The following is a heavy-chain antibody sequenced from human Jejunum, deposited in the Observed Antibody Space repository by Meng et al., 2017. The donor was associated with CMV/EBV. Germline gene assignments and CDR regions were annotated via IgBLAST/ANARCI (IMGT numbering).Heavy chain of an antibody. J-gene: IGHJ6*02. D-gene: IGHD6-25*01. CDR1: GFPFRSYA. CDR3: AKDPSGSFYHYGMDV. V-gene: IGHV3-30-3*02. Sequence: GFPFRSYAMHWVRQAPGKGLEWLALISYDGGDKYYADSVKGRFTISRDNSQNTLHLQMNSLRVDDTALYYCAKDPSGSFYHYGMDVWGQGTTVTVSS. CDR2: ISYDGGDK.